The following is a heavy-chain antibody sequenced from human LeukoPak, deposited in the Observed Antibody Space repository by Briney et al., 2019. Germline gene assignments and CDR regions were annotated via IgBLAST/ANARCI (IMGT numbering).Heavy chain of an antibody. CDR1: GFTFGNSW. CDR2: INADGSTA. V-gene: IGHV3-74*01. J-gene: IGHJ3*01. Sequence: GESLRLSCAASGFTFGNSWVHWVRQAPGKGLVWVSLINADGSTATYADSVKGRFTISRDSARNTLSLQMNSLTIEDTAVYYCVVVVEPPDSDGFDVWGQGTMITVSS. CDR3: VVVVEPPDSDGFDV. D-gene: IGHD1-14*01.